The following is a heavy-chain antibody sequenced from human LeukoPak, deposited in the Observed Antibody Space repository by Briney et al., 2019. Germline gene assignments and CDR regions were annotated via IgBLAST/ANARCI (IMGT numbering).Heavy chain of an antibody. CDR2: INPSGGST. V-gene: IGHV1-46*01. CDR3: ARAAEGSYYDY. CDR1: GYTLTELS. Sequence: ASVKVSCKVSGYTLTELSMHWVRQAPGQGLEWMGIINPSGGSTSYAQKFQGRVTMTRDTSTSTVYMELSSLRSEDTAVYYCARAAEGSYYDYWGQGTLVTVSS. J-gene: IGHJ4*02. D-gene: IGHD3-10*01.